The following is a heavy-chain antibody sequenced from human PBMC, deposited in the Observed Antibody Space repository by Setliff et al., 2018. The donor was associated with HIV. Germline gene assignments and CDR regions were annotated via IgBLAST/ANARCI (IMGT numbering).Heavy chain of an antibody. D-gene: IGHD1-7*01. CDR2: IYHSGST. CDR3: SKSVAYLQMSSLKTEDTAVYYCTPWTGTSRFDY. J-gene: IGHJ4*02. CDR1: GGSISSSNW. V-gene: IGHV4-4*02. Sequence: PSETLSLTCAVSGGSISSSNWWSWVRQPPGKGLEWIGEIYHSGSTNYNPSLKSRVTISLDRSKTQFPLKLSSVKGRFTISRDDSKSVAYLQMSSLKTEDTAVYYCTPWTGTSRFDYWGQGTLVTVSS.